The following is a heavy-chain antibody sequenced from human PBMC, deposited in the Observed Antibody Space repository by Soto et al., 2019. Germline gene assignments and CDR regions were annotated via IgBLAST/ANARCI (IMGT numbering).Heavy chain of an antibody. CDR2: ISYDGSNK. J-gene: IGHJ4*02. D-gene: IGHD5-18*01. V-gene: IGHV3-30*18. CDR1: GFTFSSYG. CDR3: AKGSTAMTYVDY. Sequence: QVQLVESGGGVVQPGRSLRLSCAASGFTFSSYGMHWVRQAPGKGLEWVAVISYDGSNKYYADSVKGRFTISRDNSKNTLYLQMNSLRAEDTAVYYCAKGSTAMTYVDYWGQGTLGTASS.